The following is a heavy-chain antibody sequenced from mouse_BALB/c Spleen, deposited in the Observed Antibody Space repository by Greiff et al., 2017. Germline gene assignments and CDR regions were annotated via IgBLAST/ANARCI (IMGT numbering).Heavy chain of an antibody. CDR1: GFYIKDTY. CDR3: ARDDYDEGFAY. V-gene: IGHV14-3*02. J-gene: IGHJ3*01. Sequence: VQLQESGPELVKPGASVKLSCTASGFYIKDTYMHWVKQRPEQGLEWIGRIDPSNGNTKYDPKFQGKATITADTSSNTAYLQLSSLTSEDTAVYYCARDDYDEGFAYWGQGTLVTVSA. CDR2: IDPSNGNT. D-gene: IGHD2-4*01.